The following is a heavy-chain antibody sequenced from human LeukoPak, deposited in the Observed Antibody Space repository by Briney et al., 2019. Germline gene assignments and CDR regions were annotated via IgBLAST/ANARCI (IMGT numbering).Heavy chain of an antibody. Sequence: KPSQTLSLTCTVSGGSISSGANYWSWIRQPPGRGLEWIGYISHSESAYYSPSLESRITISVDRSKNQFSLKLKSVTAADTAIYYCARDGGTTSNPSHDTFAIWGQGTMVAVPS. CDR1: GGSISSGANY. D-gene: IGHD4-11*01. CDR2: ISHSESA. J-gene: IGHJ3*02. V-gene: IGHV4-30-2*01. CDR3: ARDGGTTSNPSHDTFAI.